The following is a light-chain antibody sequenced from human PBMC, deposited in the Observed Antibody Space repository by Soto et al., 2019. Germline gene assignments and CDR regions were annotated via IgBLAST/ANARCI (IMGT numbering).Light chain of an antibody. CDR1: HNVDIY. J-gene: IGKJ5*01. CDR3: QQRKHWPPLT. CDR2: DAS. Sequence: EVVLTQSPATLSLSPGETATLSCRASHNVDIYLAWYQQKPGQAPRLLIYDASNRATGIPARFSGSGSGTDLTLPSSSLEPEDSAVYYCQQRKHWPPLTFGPGTRLE. V-gene: IGKV3-11*01.